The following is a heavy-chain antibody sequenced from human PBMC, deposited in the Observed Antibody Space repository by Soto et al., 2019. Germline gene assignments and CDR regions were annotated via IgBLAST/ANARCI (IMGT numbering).Heavy chain of an antibody. Sequence: GGSLRLSCAASGFTFSSYSMSWVRQAPGKGLEWVSGFRSGGDDDTTYYADSVRGRFTISRDNSKNTLFLQMNSLRAEDTAIYYFAKKVTTGSGSQFCDYWGQGPLLTVSS. CDR1: GFTFSSYS. CDR3: AKKVTTGSGSQFCDY. V-gene: IGHV3-23*01. CDR2: FRSGGDDDTT. J-gene: IGHJ4*02. D-gene: IGHD3-10*01.